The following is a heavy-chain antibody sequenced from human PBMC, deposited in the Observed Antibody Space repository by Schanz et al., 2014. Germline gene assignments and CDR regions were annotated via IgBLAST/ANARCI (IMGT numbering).Heavy chain of an antibody. J-gene: IGHJ2*01. CDR2: IGNGGVTI. CDR3: AKDLGVDCGDGCFNWYFDL. V-gene: IGHV3-48*01. Sequence: EVQLLESGGGLVQPGGSLRLSCAASGFTFSGYSMNWVRQPPGRGLEWVSYIGNGGVTIYYADSVKGRFTISRDNSKNTLYLQMNSLRAEDTAVYFCAKDLGVDCGDGCFNWYFDLWGRGTLVTVSS. D-gene: IGHD2-21*02. CDR1: GFTFSGYS.